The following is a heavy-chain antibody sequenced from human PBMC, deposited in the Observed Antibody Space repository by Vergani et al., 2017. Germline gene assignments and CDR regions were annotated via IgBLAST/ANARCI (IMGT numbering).Heavy chain of an antibody. D-gene: IGHD2-2*01. V-gene: IGHV3-48*01. J-gene: IGHJ3*01. CDR3: AREYSSTSGRAFDF. CDR2: VSTGTKSQ. CDR1: GFDFSSYI. Sequence: QLVESGGGWVQPGGSLKLSCVVSGFDFSSYIMNWVRQAPGKGLEWVSFVSTGTKSQSYAESVKGRFTISRDSAKNSLYLQMDSLRAEDTAVYYCAREYSSTSGRAFDFWGQGTKVTVSS.